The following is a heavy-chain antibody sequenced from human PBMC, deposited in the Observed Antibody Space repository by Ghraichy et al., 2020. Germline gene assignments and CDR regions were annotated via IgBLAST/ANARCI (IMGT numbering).Heavy chain of an antibody. CDR1: GGSFSGYY. V-gene: IGHV4-34*01. Sequence: SETLSLTCAVYGGSFSGYYWSWIRQPPGKGLEWIGEINHSGSTNYNPSLKSRVTISVDTSKNQFSLKLSSVTAADTAVYYCARRGFYGDYVGFFRGMDVWGQGTTVTVSS. CDR2: INHSGST. D-gene: IGHD4-17*01. CDR3: ARRGFYGDYVGFFRGMDV. J-gene: IGHJ6*02.